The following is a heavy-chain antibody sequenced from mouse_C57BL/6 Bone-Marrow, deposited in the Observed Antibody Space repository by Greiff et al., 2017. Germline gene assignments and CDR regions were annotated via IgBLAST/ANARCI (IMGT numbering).Heavy chain of an antibody. CDR3: ARNQYYGGSYWYFDV. J-gene: IGHJ1*03. V-gene: IGHV1-55*01. CDR2: IYPGSGST. CDR1: GYTFTSYW. D-gene: IGHD1-2*01. Sequence: VQLQQPGAELVKPGASVKMSCKASGYTFTSYWITWVKQRPGQGLEWIGDIYPGSGSTNYNEKFKSKATLTVDTSSSTAYVQLSSLTSEDSAVYYYARNQYYGGSYWYFDVWGTGTTVTVSS.